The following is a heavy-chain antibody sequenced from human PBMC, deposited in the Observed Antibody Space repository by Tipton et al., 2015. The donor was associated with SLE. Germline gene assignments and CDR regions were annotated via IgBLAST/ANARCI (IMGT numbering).Heavy chain of an antibody. CDR2: ISWDGGST. CDR1: GFTFDDYT. CDR3: AKGKPVGYYMDV. J-gene: IGHJ6*03. V-gene: IGHV3-43*01. Sequence: SLRLSCAAPGFTFDDYTMHWVRQAPGKGLEWVSLISWDGGSTYYADSVKGRLTISRDNSKNSLYLQMNSLRTEDTALYYCAKGKPVGYYMDVWGKGTTVTVSS. D-gene: IGHD4-23*01.